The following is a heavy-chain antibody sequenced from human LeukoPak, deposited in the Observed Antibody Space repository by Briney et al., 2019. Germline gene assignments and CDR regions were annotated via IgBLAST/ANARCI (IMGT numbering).Heavy chain of an antibody. Sequence: PSQTLSLTCTVSGGSISSGSYYWSWIRQPPGKGLEWIGSIYHSGSTYYNPSLKSRVTISVDTSKNQFSLKLSSVTAADTAVYYCARAAWPGGYFDYWGQGTLVTVSS. CDR3: ARAAWPGGYFDY. V-gene: IGHV4-39*07. CDR2: IYHSGST. CDR1: GGSISSGSYY. J-gene: IGHJ4*02. D-gene: IGHD3-10*01.